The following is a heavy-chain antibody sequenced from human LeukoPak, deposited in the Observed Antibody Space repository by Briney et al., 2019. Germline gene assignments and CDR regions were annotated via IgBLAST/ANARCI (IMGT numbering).Heavy chain of an antibody. CDR1: GFTFSRNA. Sequence: GGSLRLSCAASGFTFSRNAMSWVRQAPGKGLEWVSGISSNGGRTYYADSVKGRFTISSDKSKNTLYLQMNSLRAEDTAVYYCARDYPYSYYMNVWGNGTTVTVSS. CDR3: ARDYPYSYYMNV. D-gene: IGHD4-11*01. V-gene: IGHV3-23*01. J-gene: IGHJ6*03. CDR2: ISSNGGRT.